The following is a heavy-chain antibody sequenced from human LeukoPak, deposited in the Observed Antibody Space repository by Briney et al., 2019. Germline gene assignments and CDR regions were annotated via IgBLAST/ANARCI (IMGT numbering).Heavy chain of an antibody. CDR3: AREVRYFDGGRYLYYYGMEV. J-gene: IGHJ6*02. V-gene: IGHV3-30-3*01. CDR1: GFTFSSYA. Sequence: GRSLRLSCAASGFTFSSYAMHWVRQAPGKGLEWVAVISYDGSNKYYADSVKGRFTISRDNSKNTLYLQMNSLRAEDTAVYYCAREVRYFDGGRYLYYYGMEVWGQGTTVTVSS. D-gene: IGHD3-22*01. CDR2: ISYDGSNK.